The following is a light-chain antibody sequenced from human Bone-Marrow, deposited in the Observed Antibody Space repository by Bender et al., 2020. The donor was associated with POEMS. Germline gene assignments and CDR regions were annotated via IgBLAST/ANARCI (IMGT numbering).Light chain of an antibody. CDR2: SSH. V-gene: IGLV1-44*01. CDR1: SSNIGAHA. CDR3: AVWDDSLHGWV. Sequence: QSVLTQPPSASGTPGQRVTISCSGGSSNIGAHAVNWYQHLPGTAPKLLIYSSHRRPSEVPDRFSGSRSGTSASLAISGLQSEDEADYCCAVWDDSLHGWVFGGGTKLTVL. J-gene: IGLJ3*02.